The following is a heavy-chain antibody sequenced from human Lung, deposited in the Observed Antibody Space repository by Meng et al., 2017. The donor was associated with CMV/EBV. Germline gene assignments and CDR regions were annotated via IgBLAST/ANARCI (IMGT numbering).Heavy chain of an antibody. Sequence: AAYEFSFSTYGMTWVRQVPGQGLEWVSSISSSSSYIYYADSVKGRFAISRDNAKNSLFLLMDSLRAEDTAVYYCARIPVAGSWYFDLWGRGTLVTVSS. D-gene: IGHD6-13*01. V-gene: IGHV3-21*01. CDR1: EFSFSTYG. J-gene: IGHJ2*01. CDR2: ISSSSSYI. CDR3: ARIPVAGSWYFDL.